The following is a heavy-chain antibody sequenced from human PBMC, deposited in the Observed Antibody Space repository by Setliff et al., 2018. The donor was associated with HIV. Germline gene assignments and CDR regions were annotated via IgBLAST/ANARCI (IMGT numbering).Heavy chain of an antibody. CDR3: ASSNNFWSGLDY. CDR1: GGSISSSNW. V-gene: IGHV4-4*02. J-gene: IGHJ4*02. D-gene: IGHD3-3*01. Sequence: SETLSLTCAVSGGSISSSNWWRWVRQPPGRGLEWIGEIYHSGSTNYNASLKSRVTISVDKSKNQFSLKLSSVTAADTAVYYCASSNNFWSGLDYWGQGTLVTVSS. CDR2: IYHSGST.